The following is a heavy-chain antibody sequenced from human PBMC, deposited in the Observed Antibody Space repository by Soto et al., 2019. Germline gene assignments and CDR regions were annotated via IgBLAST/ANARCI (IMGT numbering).Heavy chain of an antibody. CDR3: ARGAPDIVAPDKRPDGMDV. D-gene: IGHD5-12*01. CDR2: ISAYNGKD. J-gene: IGHJ6*02. CDR1: GYDFTLYG. V-gene: IGHV1-18*04. Sequence: QVQLVQSGAEVKKAGASVKVSCKASGYDFTLYGMSWVRQAPGQGLEWMGGISAYNGKDESGERFQGRLTMTIDPSTSTVYMELRSLRVADTAVYYCARGAPDIVAPDKRPDGMDVWRQGTAVAVSS.